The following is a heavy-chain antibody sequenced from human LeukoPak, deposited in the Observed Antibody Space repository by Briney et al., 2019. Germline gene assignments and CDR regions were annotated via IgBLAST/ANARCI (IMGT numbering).Heavy chain of an antibody. CDR2: IYYNGST. CDR1: GGSISSYY. V-gene: IGHV4-59*01. Sequence: PSETLSLTCTVSGGSISSYYWSWIRQPPGKGLEWIGYIYYNGSTNYNPSLKSRVTISVDTSKNQFSLKLSSVTAADTAVYYCARAPRLAPPRFDPWGQGTLVTVSS. CDR3: ARAPRLAPPRFDP. J-gene: IGHJ5*02. D-gene: IGHD6-19*01.